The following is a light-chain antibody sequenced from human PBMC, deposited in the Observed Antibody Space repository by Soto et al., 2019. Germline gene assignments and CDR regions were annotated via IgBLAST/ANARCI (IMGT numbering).Light chain of an antibody. CDR3: QVWDTNSDYV. CDR2: DDN. V-gene: IGLV1-51*01. CDR1: SSNIGGNS. J-gene: IGLJ1*01. Sequence: QSVLTQPPSVSAAPGQKVTISCSGSSSNIGGNSVSWYQQLPGTAPKLLIYDDNKRPSGIPERFSGSNSGNMATLTISRVEAGDEADYYCQVWDTNSDYVFGSGTKVTVL.